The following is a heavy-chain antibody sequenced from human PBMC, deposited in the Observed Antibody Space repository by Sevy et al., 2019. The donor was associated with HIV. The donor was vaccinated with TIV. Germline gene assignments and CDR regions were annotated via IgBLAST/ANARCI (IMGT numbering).Heavy chain of an antibody. CDR3: ATDHPPEQLVSDY. D-gene: IGHD6-6*01. Sequence: GGSLRLSCAVSGFTFSSAGMSGFRQTPGKSLEWVGGIESKMEGGTIYYAAPGKGRLSISRDDSKNTLFLQMNSLKTEDTAVYYCATDHPPEQLVSDYWGQGTLVTVSS. V-gene: IGHV3-15*04. CDR1: GFTFSSAG. CDR2: IESKMEGGTI. J-gene: IGHJ4*02.